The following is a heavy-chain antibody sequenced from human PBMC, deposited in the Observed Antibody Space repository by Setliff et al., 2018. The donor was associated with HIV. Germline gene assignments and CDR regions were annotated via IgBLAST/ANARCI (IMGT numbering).Heavy chain of an antibody. Sequence: SETLSLTCTVSGGSISGHYWSWIRQPPGKGLEWIAYIFYTGSTNYNPSLKSRVTISVDTSKNQFFLKLSSVTAADTAVYYSVRGYCSSTTCYDHYYYMDVWGKGSTVTVSS. CDR1: GGSISGHY. V-gene: IGHV4-59*11. CDR3: VRGYCSSTTCYDHYYYMDV. D-gene: IGHD2-2*01. J-gene: IGHJ6*03. CDR2: IFYTGST.